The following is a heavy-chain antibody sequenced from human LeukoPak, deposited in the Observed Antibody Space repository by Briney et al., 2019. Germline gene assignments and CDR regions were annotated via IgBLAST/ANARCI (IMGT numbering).Heavy chain of an antibody. V-gene: IGHV4-34*01. CDR1: GGSFSGYY. CDR2: INHSGST. J-gene: IGHJ4*02. CDR3: ARGKRAVAGPGFDY. D-gene: IGHD6-19*01. Sequence: PSETLSLTCAVYGGSFSGYYWSWIRQPPGKGLEWLGEINHSGSTNYNPSLKSRVTISVDTSKHQFSLKLSSVTAADTAVYYCARGKRAVAGPGFDYWGQGTLVTVSS.